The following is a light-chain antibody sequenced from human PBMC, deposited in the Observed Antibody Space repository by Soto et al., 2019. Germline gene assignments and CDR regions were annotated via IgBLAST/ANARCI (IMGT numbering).Light chain of an antibody. V-gene: IGKV2-28*01. J-gene: IGKJ5*01. Sequence: DIVMTQSPLSLPVTPGEPASISCRSSQSLQHSNGYNYLDWYFQKPGQSPQLLIYLASNRASGVPVRFSGGGSGADFTRNISRVEAEDVGLYYCMQGVQMPPITFGQGTRLEIK. CDR2: LAS. CDR1: QSLQHSNGYNY. CDR3: MQGVQMPPIT.